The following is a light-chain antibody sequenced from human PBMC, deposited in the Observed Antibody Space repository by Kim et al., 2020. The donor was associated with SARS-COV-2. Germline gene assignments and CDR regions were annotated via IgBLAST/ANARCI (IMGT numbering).Light chain of an antibody. CDR2: KAS. CDR1: QSISSW. Sequence: DIQMTQSPSTLSASVGDRVTITCRASQSISSWLAWYQQKPGKAPNLLINKASSLESGVPLRFSGSGSGTEFTLAISSLQPDDSATYYCQQYNSYPFTFGGGTKVEIK. V-gene: IGKV1-5*03. J-gene: IGKJ4*01. CDR3: QQYNSYPFT.